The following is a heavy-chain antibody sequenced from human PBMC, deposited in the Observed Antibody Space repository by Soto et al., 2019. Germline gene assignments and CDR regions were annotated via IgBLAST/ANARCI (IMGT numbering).Heavy chain of an antibody. J-gene: IGHJ4*02. CDR1: GFTFSNSW. V-gene: IGHV3-15*07. CDR2: IKSKTDGGTS. Sequence: EVQLVESGGGLVKPGGSLTLSCAASGFTFSNSWMNWVRQAPGKGLEWVGRIKSKTDGGTSLYTAPVKGRFTISRDDSKNRLYLQMDSLKIEDTAVYYCTTGIDFWGQGTLVTVSS. CDR3: TTGIDF.